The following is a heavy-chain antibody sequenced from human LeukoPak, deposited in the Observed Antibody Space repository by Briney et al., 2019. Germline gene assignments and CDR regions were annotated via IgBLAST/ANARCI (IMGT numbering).Heavy chain of an antibody. CDR2: ITTSDGNT. CDR1: GFTFSSYT. Sequence: GGSLRLSCAASGFTFSSYTMSWVRQAPGKGLEWVSTITTSDGNTYYADSVKGRFTVSRDNSKNTLFLQMNGLRAEDTAVYYCAKDGGLWVSAHWGDSWGRGTLVTVSS. D-gene: IGHD7-27*01. J-gene: IGHJ4*02. V-gene: IGHV3-23*01. CDR3: AKDGGLWVSAHWGDS.